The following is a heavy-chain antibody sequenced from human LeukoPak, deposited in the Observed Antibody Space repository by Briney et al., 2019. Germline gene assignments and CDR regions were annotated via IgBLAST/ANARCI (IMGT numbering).Heavy chain of an antibody. Sequence: GRSLRLSCAGSGFTFNNYGMYWVRQAPGKGLEWVAIISHDEKFRFYADSVKGRFTISRDNSKNTLYLQMNSLRAEDTAVYYCAKDGSSWDFDYWGQGTLVTVSS. D-gene: IGHD6-13*01. J-gene: IGHJ4*02. CDR2: ISHDEKFR. CDR3: AKDGSSWDFDY. CDR1: GFTFNNYG. V-gene: IGHV3-30*18.